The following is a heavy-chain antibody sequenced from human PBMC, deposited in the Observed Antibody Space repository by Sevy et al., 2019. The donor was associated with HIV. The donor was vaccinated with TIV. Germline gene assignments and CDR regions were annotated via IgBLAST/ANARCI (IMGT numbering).Heavy chain of an antibody. J-gene: IGHJ3*02. CDR1: GFIFNKYW. CDR2: INEDGSEK. CDR3: ARDITWYDNHNFFDGLDT. D-gene: IGHD3-22*01. V-gene: IGHV3-7*01. Sequence: GGSLRLSCGASGFIFNKYWMTWVRQAPGKGLEWVANINEDGSEKNYVDSVKGRFTMSRDNTKNSVYLQMNTLRAEDTAVYFCARDITWYDNHNFFDGLDTWGQGTTVTVSS.